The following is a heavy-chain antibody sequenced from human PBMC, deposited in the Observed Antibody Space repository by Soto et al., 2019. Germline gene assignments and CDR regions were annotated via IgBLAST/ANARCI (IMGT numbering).Heavy chain of an antibody. CDR2: ISYDGSDK. J-gene: IGHJ2*01. Sequence: PGGSLRLSCAATGFTFNNYGMHWVRQAPGTGLEWVTLISYDGSDKYYADSVKGRFTISRDNSKSTLYLHLNSLRAEDTAVYFCAKRSGIAVTGAEFSYLWGCGTLVTVSS. CDR1: GFTFNNYG. CDR3: AKRSGIAVTGAEFSYL. V-gene: IGHV3-30*18. D-gene: IGHD6-19*01.